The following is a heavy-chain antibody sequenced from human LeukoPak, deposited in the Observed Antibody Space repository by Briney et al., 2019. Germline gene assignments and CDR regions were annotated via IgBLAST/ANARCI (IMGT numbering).Heavy chain of an antibody. CDR3: ATAGGLITFGGVIVDFDY. CDR2: IIPIFGTA. J-gene: IGHJ4*02. V-gene: IGHV1-69*06. Sequence: ASVKVSCKASGGTFSSYAISWVRQAPGQGLEWMGGIIPIFGTANYAQKFQGRVTMTEDTSTDTAYMELSSLRSEDTAVYYCATAGGLITFGGVIVDFDYWGQGTLVTVSS. CDR1: GGTFSSYA. D-gene: IGHD3-16*02.